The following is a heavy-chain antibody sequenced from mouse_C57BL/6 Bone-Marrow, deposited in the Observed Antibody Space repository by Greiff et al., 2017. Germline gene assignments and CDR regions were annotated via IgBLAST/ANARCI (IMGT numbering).Heavy chain of an antibody. Sequence: EVQLQQSVAELVRPGASVKLSCTASGFNIKNTYMHWVKQRPEQGLEWIGRIDPANGNTKYAPKFQGKATITADTSSKTAYLQLSSLTSDDTAIYYCASGSNYFAWFAYWGQGTLVTVSA. CDR2: IDPANGNT. CDR3: ASGSNYFAWFAY. D-gene: IGHD2-5*01. CDR1: GFNIKNTY. V-gene: IGHV14-3*01. J-gene: IGHJ3*01.